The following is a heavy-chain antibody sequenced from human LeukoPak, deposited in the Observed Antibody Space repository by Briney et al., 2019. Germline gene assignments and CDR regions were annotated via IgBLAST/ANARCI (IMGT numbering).Heavy chain of an antibody. V-gene: IGHV1-2*02. J-gene: IGHJ4*02. Sequence: GASVKVSCKASGYTFTGSYMHWVRHAPGQGLEWMGWINPNSGGTNYAQKFQGRVTMTRGTSISTAYMELSRLRSDDTAVYYCARQQIRFGKSGQIYWGQGTLVTVSS. CDR1: GYTFTGSY. CDR2: INPNSGGT. D-gene: IGHD3-10*01. CDR3: ARQQIRFGKSGQIY.